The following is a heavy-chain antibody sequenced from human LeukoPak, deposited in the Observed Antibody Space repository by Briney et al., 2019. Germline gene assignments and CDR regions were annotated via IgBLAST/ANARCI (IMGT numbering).Heavy chain of an antibody. Sequence: GGSLRLSCAASGFTFSDYGMSWVRQAPGKGLEWVSYISSSGSTIYYADSVKGRFTISRDNSKNTLYLQMNSLRAEDTAVYYCAKSLTGYYPVEPARNDYWGQGTLVTVSS. CDR2: ISSSGSTI. CDR1: GFTFSDYG. CDR3: AKSLTGYYPVEPARNDY. V-gene: IGHV3-23*01. J-gene: IGHJ4*02. D-gene: IGHD3-9*01.